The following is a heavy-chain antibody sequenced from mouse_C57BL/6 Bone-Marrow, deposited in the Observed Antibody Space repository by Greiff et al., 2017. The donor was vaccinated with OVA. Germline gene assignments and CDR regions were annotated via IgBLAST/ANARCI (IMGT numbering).Heavy chain of an antibody. CDR1: GYAFSSSW. V-gene: IGHV1-82*01. D-gene: IGHD2-3*01. J-gene: IGHJ2*01. CDR2: IYPGDGDT. CDR3: ARHEDGYYASYFDY. Sequence: VQLQQSGPELVKPGASVKISCKASGYAFSSSWMNWVKQRPGKGLEWIGRIYPGDGDTNYNGKFKGKATLTADKSSSTAYMQLSSLTSEDSAVXFGARHEDGYYASYFDYWGQGTTLTVSS.